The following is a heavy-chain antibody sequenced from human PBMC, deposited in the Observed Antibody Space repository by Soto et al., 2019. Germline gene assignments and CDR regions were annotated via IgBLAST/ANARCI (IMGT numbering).Heavy chain of an antibody. CDR3: AGAQGELDLFYCFDP. CDR2: IYYSGST. J-gene: IGHJ5*02. Sequence: SETLSLTCTVSGGSISSYYWSWIRQPPGKGLEWIGYIYYSGSTNYNPSLKSRVTISVDTSKNQFSLKLSSVTAADTAVNYCAGAQGELDLFYCFDPWGQGTLITVSS. CDR1: GGSISSYY. D-gene: IGHD1-26*01. V-gene: IGHV4-59*01.